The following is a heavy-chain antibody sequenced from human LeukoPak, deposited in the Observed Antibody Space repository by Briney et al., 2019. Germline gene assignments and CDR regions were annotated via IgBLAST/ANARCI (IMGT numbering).Heavy chain of an antibody. Sequence: GGSLRLSCAASGVTFSSYWMSWVRQAPGKGLEWVANIKQDGSENYFVDSVKGRFTISRDNAKNSLYLQMNSLRAEDTAVYYCARDPGSTGGRGFDYWGQGTLVTVSS. J-gene: IGHJ4*02. D-gene: IGHD1-7*01. V-gene: IGHV3-7*01. CDR2: IKQDGSEN. CDR1: GVTFSSYW. CDR3: ARDPGSTGGRGFDY.